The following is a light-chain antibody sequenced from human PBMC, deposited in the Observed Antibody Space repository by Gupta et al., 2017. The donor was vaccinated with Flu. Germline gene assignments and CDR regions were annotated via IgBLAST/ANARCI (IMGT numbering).Light chain of an antibody. CDR2: AAS. CDR3: QKYKSVPDT. V-gene: IGKV1-27*01. Sequence: DIQMTQSPSSLSVSVGDRVTITCRASQGIFNYLAWYQQKPGKAPKLLIYAASTLQSGVPFRFSGSGSGTDFTLTISRLQPEDVATYYCQKYKSVPDTFGPGTKLEI. J-gene: IGKJ2*01. CDR1: QGIFNY.